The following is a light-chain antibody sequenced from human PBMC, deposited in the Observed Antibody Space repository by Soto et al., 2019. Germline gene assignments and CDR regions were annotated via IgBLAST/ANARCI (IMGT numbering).Light chain of an antibody. CDR2: VAS. J-gene: IGKJ2*01. Sequence: EIVLTQSPGTLSLSPGERATLSCRASQSVSSSYLAWYQQKPGQAPRLVFYVASSRVNGIPDRFSGSASGINFTLTISRLEPEDFAVYYCQQYGSSPRTLGKWTKLEIK. V-gene: IGKV3-20*01. CDR3: QQYGSSPRT. CDR1: QSVSSSY.